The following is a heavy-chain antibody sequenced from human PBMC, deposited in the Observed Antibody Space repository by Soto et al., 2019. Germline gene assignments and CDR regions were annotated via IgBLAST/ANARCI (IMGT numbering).Heavy chain of an antibody. CDR2: IYYSGST. D-gene: IGHD3-3*01. V-gene: IGHV4-59*01. CDR3: ARGGYYDFWSGYYTDY. CDR1: GGSFSSYY. J-gene: IGHJ4*02. Sequence: SETLSLTCAVYGGSFSSYYWSWIRQPPGKGLEWIGYIYYSGSTNYNPSLKSRVTISVDTSKNQFSLKLSSVTAADTAVYYCARGGYYDFWSGYYTDYWGQGTLVTVSS.